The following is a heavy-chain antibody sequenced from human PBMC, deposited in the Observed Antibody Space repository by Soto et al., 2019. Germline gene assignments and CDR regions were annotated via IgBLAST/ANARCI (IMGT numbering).Heavy chain of an antibody. CDR3: AKALELRYFDWQDYGMDV. Sequence: QVQLVESGGGVVQPGRSLRLSCAASGFTFSSYGMHWVRQAPGKGLEWVAVISYDGSNKYYADSVKGRFTISRDNSKNTLYLQMNSLRSEDTAVYYCAKALELRYFDWQDYGMDVWGQGTTVTVSS. D-gene: IGHD3-9*01. J-gene: IGHJ6*02. CDR2: ISYDGSNK. CDR1: GFTFSSYG. V-gene: IGHV3-30*18.